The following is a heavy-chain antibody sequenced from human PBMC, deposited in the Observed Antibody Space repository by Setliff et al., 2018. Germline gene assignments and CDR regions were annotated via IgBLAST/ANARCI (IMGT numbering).Heavy chain of an antibody. CDR1: GDSLSSGTQY. J-gene: IGHJ6*03. CDR3: AKVDIDYIMTRDNTWQYIFYMDV. V-gene: IGHV4-39*01. D-gene: IGHD5-12*01. CDR2: INYSGST. Sequence: PSETLSLTCSVLGDSLSSGTQYWAWIRQPPGKGLEWIGNINYSGSTYNNPSLKSRVTMPVDASKNQVSLKVTSVTAEDTAVYYCAKVDIDYIMTRDNTWQYIFYMDVWGRGTTVTVSS.